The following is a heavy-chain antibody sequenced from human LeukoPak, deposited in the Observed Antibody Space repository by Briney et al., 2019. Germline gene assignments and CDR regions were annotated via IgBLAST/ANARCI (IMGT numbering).Heavy chain of an antibody. V-gene: IGHV4-61*08. J-gene: IGHJ4*02. D-gene: IGHD6-19*01. Sequence: SSETPSLTCTVSGDSVSSGAYYWHWIRQPPGKVLLCIGYIYYTGSTDYNPSLKSRVTISVDTSKNQFSLKLSSVTAADTAVYYCARVRHSSGYYGYVDYWGQGTLVTVSS. CDR2: IYYTGST. CDR3: ARVRHSSGYYGYVDY. CDR1: GDSVSSGAYY.